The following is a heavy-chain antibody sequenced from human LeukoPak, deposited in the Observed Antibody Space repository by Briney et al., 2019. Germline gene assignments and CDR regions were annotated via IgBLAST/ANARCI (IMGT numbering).Heavy chain of an antibody. CDR1: GGSISSSYY. Sequence: SETLSLTCTVSGGSISSSYYWGWIRQPPGKGLEWIGSIYYSGSTYYNPSLKSRVTISVDTSKNQFSLKLSSVTAADTAVYYCARHAARGYFDYWGQGTLVTVSS. CDR3: ARHAARGYFDY. J-gene: IGHJ4*02. D-gene: IGHD6-6*01. V-gene: IGHV4-39*01. CDR2: IYYSGST.